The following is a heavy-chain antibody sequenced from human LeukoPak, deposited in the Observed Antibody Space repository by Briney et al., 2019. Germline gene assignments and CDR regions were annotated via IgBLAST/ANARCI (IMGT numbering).Heavy chain of an antibody. J-gene: IGHJ4*02. CDR3: ASCLERYCSGGSCYPEDY. V-gene: IGHV1-69*13. CDR1: GGTFSSYV. CDR2: IIPIFGTA. D-gene: IGHD2-15*01. Sequence: ASVKVSCKASGGTFSSYVISWVRQAPGQGLEWMGGIIPIFGTANYAQKFQGRVTITADESTSTAYMELSSLRSEDTAVYYCASCLERYCSGGSCYPEDYWGQGTLVTVSS.